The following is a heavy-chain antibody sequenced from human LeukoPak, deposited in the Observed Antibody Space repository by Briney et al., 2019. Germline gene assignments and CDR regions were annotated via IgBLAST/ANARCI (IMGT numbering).Heavy chain of an antibody. CDR1: GFPLTTSGVG. CDR3: AHRGTMARAVPNWFAG. D-gene: IGHD3-10*01. Sequence: SGPPLANPTQTLTLTCTFSGFPLTTSGVGVGWLRQPPGKALEWHALSYLYDDKRHRPSLSSRLPITYDNSKNQVGLPMTKLVHVDTATYYCAHRGTMARAVPNWFAGCGEGTLVTASS. CDR2: SYLYDDK. J-gene: IGHJ5*02. V-gene: IGHV2-5*01.